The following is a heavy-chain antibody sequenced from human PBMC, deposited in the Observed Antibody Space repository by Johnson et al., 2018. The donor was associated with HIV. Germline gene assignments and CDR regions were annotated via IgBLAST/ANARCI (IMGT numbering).Heavy chain of an antibody. V-gene: IGHV3-9*01. CDR2: ISWNSGSI. CDR1: GFTFDDYA. Sequence: VQLVESGGGLVQPGRSLRLSCAASGFTFDDYAMHWVRQAPGKGLEWVLGISWNSGSIGYADSVKGRFTTSRDNAKNSLYLQMNSLRAEDTAVYYCARDRVLVAYASLDAFDLWGQGTIVTVSS. D-gene: IGHD2-8*02. J-gene: IGHJ3*01. CDR3: ARDRVLVAYASLDAFDL.